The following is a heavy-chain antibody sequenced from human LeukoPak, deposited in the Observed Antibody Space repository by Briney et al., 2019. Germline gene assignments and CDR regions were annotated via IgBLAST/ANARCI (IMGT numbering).Heavy chain of an antibody. CDR2: INPSGGST. CDR3: ARDQVAGTGMGD. CDR1: GDTFTSYY. Sequence: GASVKVSCKASGDTFTSYYMHWVRQAPGQGLEWMGIINPSGGSTSYAQKFQGRVTMTRDTSTSTVYMELGSLRSEDTAVYYCARDQVAGTGMGDWGQGTLVTVSS. V-gene: IGHV1-46*01. J-gene: IGHJ4*02. D-gene: IGHD6-19*01.